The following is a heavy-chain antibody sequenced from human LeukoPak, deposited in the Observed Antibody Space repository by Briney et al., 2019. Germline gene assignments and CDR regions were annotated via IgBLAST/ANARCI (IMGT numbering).Heavy chain of an antibody. Sequence: KPSETLSLTCAVSGYSISSGYYWGWIRQPPGKGLEWIGSIYHSRSTYYNPSLKSRVTISVDTSKNQFSLKLSSVTAADTAVYYCTRVDIVVVPAASQYYFDYWGQGTLVTVSS. D-gene: IGHD2-2*01. J-gene: IGHJ4*02. V-gene: IGHV4-38-2*01. CDR2: IYHSRST. CDR1: GYSISSGYY. CDR3: TRVDIVVVPAASQYYFDY.